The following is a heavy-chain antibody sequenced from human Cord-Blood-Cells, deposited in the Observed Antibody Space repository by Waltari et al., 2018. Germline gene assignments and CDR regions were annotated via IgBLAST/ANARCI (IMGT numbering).Heavy chain of an antibody. J-gene: IGHJ4*02. Sequence: QVQLVQSGAEVKKPGSSVKVSCKASGGTFSSYAISWVRQAPGQGLEWMGGIIPIFGTANYAQKFQGRVTITADESTSTVYMELSSLRSEDTAVYYCARLPTLRYNWNYFDYWGQGTLVTVSS. D-gene: IGHD1-20*01. CDR1: GGTFSSYA. CDR2: IIPIFGTA. V-gene: IGHV1-69*01. CDR3: ARLPTLRYNWNYFDY.